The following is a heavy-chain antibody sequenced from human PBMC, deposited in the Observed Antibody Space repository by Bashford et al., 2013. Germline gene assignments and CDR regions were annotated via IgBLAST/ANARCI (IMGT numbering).Heavy chain of an antibody. CDR1: GGTFSSYA. D-gene: IGHD2-15*01. CDR3: AREGVYCGGGSCSHNWFAP. V-gene: IGHV1-8*02. J-gene: IGHJ5*02. CDR2: MNPNTGYT. Sequence: ASVKVSCKASGGTFSSYAISWVRQAAGQGLEWMGWMNPNTGYTGYAQEFQGRVTMTRDTSISTAYMELSSLRSEDTAVYYCAREGVYCGGGSCSHNWFAPWGQGTPVTVSS.